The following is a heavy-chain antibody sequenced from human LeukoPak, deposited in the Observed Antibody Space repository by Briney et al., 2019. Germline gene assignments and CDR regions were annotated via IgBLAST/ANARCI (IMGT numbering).Heavy chain of an antibody. CDR2: IYYSGST. V-gene: IGHV4-61*08. J-gene: IGHJ5*02. D-gene: IGHD3-9*01. CDR3: ATTGQRRYNWFDP. CDR1: GGSVSSADYY. Sequence: SETLSLTCTVSGGSVSSADYYWSWIRQPPGRGLEYIGYIYYSGSTNYNPSLKSRVTMSVDTSKNQVSLRMISVTAADTAVYYCATTGQRRYNWFDPWGQGTLVTVSS.